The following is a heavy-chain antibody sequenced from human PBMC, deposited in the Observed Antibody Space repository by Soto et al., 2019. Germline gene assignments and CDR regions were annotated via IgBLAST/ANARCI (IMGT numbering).Heavy chain of an antibody. V-gene: IGHV3-72*01. D-gene: IGHD2-15*01. CDR2: TRNQANSYTT. Sequence: PGGSLRLSCAASGFTFSDHYMDWVRQAPGKGLEWVGRTRNQANSYTTEYAASVKGRFTISRDDSKNSLYLQMNSLKTEETAVYYCARGYCSGCRCYLGDYWGQGFLVTVSS. CDR1: GFTFSDHY. CDR3: ARGYCSGCRCYLGDY. J-gene: IGHJ4*02.